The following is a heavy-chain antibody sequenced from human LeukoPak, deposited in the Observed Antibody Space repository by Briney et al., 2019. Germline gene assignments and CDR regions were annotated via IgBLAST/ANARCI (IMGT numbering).Heavy chain of an antibody. CDR3: ARDLRTSGSYFPFDY. V-gene: IGHV3-23*01. CDR2: ISGSGGST. J-gene: IGHJ4*02. Sequence: GGSLRLSCAASGFTFSSYGMSWVRQAPGKGLEWVSAISGSGGSTYYADSVKGRFTISRDNSKNTLYLQMNSLRAEDTAVYYCARDLRTSGSYFPFDYWGQGTLVTVSS. D-gene: IGHD1-26*01. CDR1: GFTFSSYG.